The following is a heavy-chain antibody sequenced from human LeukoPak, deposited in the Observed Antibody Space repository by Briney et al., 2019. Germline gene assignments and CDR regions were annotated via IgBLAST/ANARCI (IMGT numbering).Heavy chain of an antibody. V-gene: IGHV3-30*04. CDR1: GFTFRSYT. Sequence: GGSLRLSCAASGFTFRSYTMHWVRQAPGKGLEWVAVISYDGDQKYYADSVKGRLTISRDNSKNTLYLEMNSLRAEDTAIYYCAKDRVKELSFYCFDCWGQGTLVTVSS. CDR3: AKDRVKELSFYCFDC. CDR2: ISYDGDQK. D-gene: IGHD1-7*01. J-gene: IGHJ4*02.